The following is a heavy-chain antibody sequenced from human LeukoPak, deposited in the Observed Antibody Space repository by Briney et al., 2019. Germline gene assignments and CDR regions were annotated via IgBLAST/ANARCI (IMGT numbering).Heavy chain of an antibody. Sequence: PGGSLRLSCAASGFTFSTYAMSWVRQAPGKGLEWVSLITGSGGSTYYADSVKGRFTISRDNSKNTLYLQMNSLRAEDTAVYYCARDQAYSFDYWGQGTLVTVSS. CDR3: ARDQAYSFDY. D-gene: IGHD4-11*01. V-gene: IGHV3-23*01. CDR1: GFTFSTYA. CDR2: ITGSGGST. J-gene: IGHJ4*02.